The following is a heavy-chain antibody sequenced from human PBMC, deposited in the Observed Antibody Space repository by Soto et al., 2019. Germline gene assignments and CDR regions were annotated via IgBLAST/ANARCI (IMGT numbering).Heavy chain of an antibody. CDR1: GFTFSIYG. CDR3: VKDMSYYGSGGQAFDY. D-gene: IGHD3-10*01. V-gene: IGHV3-30*18. CDR2: ISYDGSNK. Sequence: GGSLRLSCAASGFTFSIYGMHWVRQAPGKGLEWVAVISYDGSNKYYADSVKGRFTISRDNSKNTLFLQMNSLRAEDTAVYYCVKDMSYYGSGGQAFDYWGQGILVTVSS. J-gene: IGHJ4*02.